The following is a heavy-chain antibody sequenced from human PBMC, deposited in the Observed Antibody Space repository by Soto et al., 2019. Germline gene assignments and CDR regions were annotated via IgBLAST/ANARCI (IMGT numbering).Heavy chain of an antibody. D-gene: IGHD2-15*01. CDR3: PRGGARWPGYVDS. CDR2: LYYGGRS. Sequence: SETLSPTCSVSGGSISGDSYWSWIRQFHEMGWEWIGYLYYGGRSYSNPAQHRRLSMSLDTPRNQFAEKLRSVTAADTAVYDCPRGGARWPGYVDSWGQGALVTGAS. J-gene: IGHJ4*02. V-gene: IGHV4-30-4*08. CDR1: GGSISGDSY.